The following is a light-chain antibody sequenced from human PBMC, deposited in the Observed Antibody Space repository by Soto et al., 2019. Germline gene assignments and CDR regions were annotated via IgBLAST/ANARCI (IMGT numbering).Light chain of an antibody. V-gene: IGKV1-39*01. J-gene: IGKJ2*01. Sequence: DIQMTQSPSSLSASVGDRVTITCRASQSISSYLNWYQQKPEKAPKLLIYAASSLQCGVLSRFSGSGSGTYFTLTISSLQPEDFATYYCQQSHSIPYTFGQGTKLEIK. CDR1: QSISSY. CDR3: QQSHSIPYT. CDR2: AAS.